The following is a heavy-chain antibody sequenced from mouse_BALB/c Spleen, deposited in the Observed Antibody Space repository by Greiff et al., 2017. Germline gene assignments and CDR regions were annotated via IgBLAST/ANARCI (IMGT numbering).Heavy chain of an antibody. V-gene: IGHV1S29*02. Sequence: VQLQQSGPELVKPGASVKISCKASGYTFTDYNMHWVKQSHGKSLEWIGYIYPYNGGTGYNQKFKSKATLTVDNSSSTAYMELRSLTSEDSAVYYCAGGGDYAPWFAYWGQGTLVTVSA. CDR1: GYTFTDYN. CDR2: IYPYNGGT. J-gene: IGHJ3*01. D-gene: IGHD2-4*01. CDR3: AGGGDYAPWFAY.